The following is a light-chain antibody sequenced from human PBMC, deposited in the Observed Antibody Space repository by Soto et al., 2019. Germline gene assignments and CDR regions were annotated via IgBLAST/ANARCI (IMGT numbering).Light chain of an antibody. V-gene: IGKV1-5*03. CDR2: KTS. Sequence: DIQLTQSPSTLSASVGDRVTITCRASQSIGVWLTWYQQKPGKAPKFLIYKTSTLESGVPSRFSGSGSGTEFPLTISSLHPDDFATYHCQYYDNYSWPFGQGTKVELK. J-gene: IGKJ1*01. CDR1: QSIGVW. CDR3: QYYDNYSWP.